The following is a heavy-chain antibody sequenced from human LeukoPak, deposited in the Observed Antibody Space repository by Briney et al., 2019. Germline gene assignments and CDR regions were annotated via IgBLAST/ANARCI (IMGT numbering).Heavy chain of an antibody. CDR3: AKDEAAAGGGLDH. V-gene: IGHV3-53*01. Sequence: GSLRLSCAASGFDVSTKFMTWVRQAPGKGLEWVSVIYSGGLTFYADSVEGRFTVSRDKSKNIVYLQMNDVKADDTAVYYCAKDEAAAGGGLDHWGQGTLVIVSS. D-gene: IGHD6-13*01. J-gene: IGHJ4*02. CDR2: IYSGGLT. CDR1: GFDVSTKF.